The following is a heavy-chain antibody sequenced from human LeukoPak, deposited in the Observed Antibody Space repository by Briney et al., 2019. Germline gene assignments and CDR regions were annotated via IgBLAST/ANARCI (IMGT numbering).Heavy chain of an antibody. Sequence: GGSLRLSCAASGFTFSSYAMSWVRQAPGKGLEWVSAISGSGGSTYYADSVKGRFTISRDNSKTTLYMQMNSLRAEDTAVYYFAKDRDTTSWYYFASWGQGTLVTVSS. CDR2: ISGSGGST. CDR3: AKDRDTTSWYYFAS. CDR1: GFTFSSYA. V-gene: IGHV3-23*01. J-gene: IGHJ4*02. D-gene: IGHD6-13*01.